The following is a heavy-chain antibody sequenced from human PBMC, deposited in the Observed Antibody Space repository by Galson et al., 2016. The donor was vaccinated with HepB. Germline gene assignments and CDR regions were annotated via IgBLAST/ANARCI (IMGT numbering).Heavy chain of an antibody. J-gene: IGHJ3*01. V-gene: IGHV4-39*01. Sequence: SETLSLTCGVSGGFIESNNYFWGWIRQPPGKGLEWIGNSYSSGAAYYNPSLKSRVTISVEKSKIQSSLKLTSVTAADTAVYYCARRVRWLADAFDVWGQGTLVIVSS. CDR1: GGFIESNNYF. CDR2: SYSSGAA. D-gene: IGHD6-19*01. CDR3: ARRVRWLADAFDV.